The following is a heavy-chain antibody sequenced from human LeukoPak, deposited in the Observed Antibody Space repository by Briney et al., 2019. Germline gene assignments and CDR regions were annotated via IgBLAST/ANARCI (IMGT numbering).Heavy chain of an antibody. J-gene: IGHJ5*02. CDR1: GGSININTYY. CDR3: ARHLIYCSSTSCYYNWFDP. Sequence: SETLSLPCTVSGGSININTYYWGWIRQPPGRGLERFGSIYYSGSTYYNPSLKSRVTISVDTSKNQFSLKLSSVTAADTAVYYCARHLIYCSSTSCYYNWFDPWGQGTLVTVSS. CDR2: IYYSGST. D-gene: IGHD2-2*01. V-gene: IGHV4-39*07.